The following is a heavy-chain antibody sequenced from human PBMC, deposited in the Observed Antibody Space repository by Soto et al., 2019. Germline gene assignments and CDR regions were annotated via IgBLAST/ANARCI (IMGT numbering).Heavy chain of an antibody. D-gene: IGHD4-17*01. V-gene: IGHV3-48*01. J-gene: IGHJ4*02. CDR2: ISSSSSTI. CDR1: GFTFSSYS. Sequence: EVQLVESGGGLVQPGGSLRLSCAASGFTFSSYSMNWVRQAPGKGLEWVSYISSSSSTIYYADSVKGRFTISRDNAKNSLYLQMNSLRAEDKAVYYCARVGTVLDYWGQGTLVTVSS. CDR3: ARVGTVLDY.